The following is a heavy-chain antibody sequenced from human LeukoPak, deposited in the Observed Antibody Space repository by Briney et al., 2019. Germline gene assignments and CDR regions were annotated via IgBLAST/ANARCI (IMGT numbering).Heavy chain of an antibody. CDR3: ARRTARHPFDY. CDR2: IYYSGST. CDR1: GFIFSSYW. V-gene: IGHV4-39*01. D-gene: IGHD4-17*01. J-gene: IGHJ4*02. Sequence: GSLRLSCAASGFIFSSYWMTWVRQAPGKGLEWIGSIYYSGSTYYNPSLKSRVTISVDTSKNQFSLKLSSVTAADTAVYYCARRTARHPFDYWGQGTLVTVSS.